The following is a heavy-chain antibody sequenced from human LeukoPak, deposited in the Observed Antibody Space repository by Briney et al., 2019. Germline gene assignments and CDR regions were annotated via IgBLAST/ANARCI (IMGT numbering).Heavy chain of an antibody. Sequence: SETLSLTCAVYGGSFSNYHWNWIRQTPAKGMEWIGEVKSGGTNISPSLKSRVDISFDTSRNQFSLKSDSVTAADTAVYYCARAKDYYDTSRYYWLYYFDYWGQGTLVTVSS. CDR2: VKSGGT. J-gene: IGHJ4*02. V-gene: IGHV4-34*01. D-gene: IGHD3-22*01. CDR1: GGSFSNYH. CDR3: ARAKDYYDTSRYYWLYYFDY.